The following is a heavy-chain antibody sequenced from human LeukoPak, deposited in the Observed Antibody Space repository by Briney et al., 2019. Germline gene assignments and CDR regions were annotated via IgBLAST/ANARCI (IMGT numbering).Heavy chain of an antibody. J-gene: IGHJ4*02. CDR2: VSYRGST. V-gene: IGHV4-59*01. CDR1: GDSMTNNY. Sequence: SETLSLTCTVSGDSMTNNYWSWIRQSPGKGLEWVGYVSYRGSTDYNASLKGRVTVSLDTSKSQFSLKMNSVSAADTAVYYCARVGSGSSYYFDSWGQGSLVTVSS. D-gene: IGHD3-10*01. CDR3: ARVGSGSSYYFDS.